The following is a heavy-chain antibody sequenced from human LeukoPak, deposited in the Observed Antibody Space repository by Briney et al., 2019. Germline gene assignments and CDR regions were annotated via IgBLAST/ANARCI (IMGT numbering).Heavy chain of an antibody. J-gene: IGHJ4*02. V-gene: IGHV4-39*01. Sequence: KPSETLSLTCTVSGGSISSSSYYWGWIRQPPGKGLEWIGSIYYSGSTYYNPSLKSRVTISVDTSKNQFSLKLSSVTAADTAVYYCARRLVTIFGVVTHFDYWGQGTLVTVSS. CDR3: ARRLVTIFGVVTHFDY. CDR1: GGSISSSSYY. CDR2: IYYSGST. D-gene: IGHD3-3*01.